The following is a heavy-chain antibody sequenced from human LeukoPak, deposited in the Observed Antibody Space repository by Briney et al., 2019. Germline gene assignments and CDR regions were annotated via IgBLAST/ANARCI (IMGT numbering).Heavy chain of an antibody. D-gene: IGHD3-9*01. Sequence: PGGSLRLSCAASGFTFDDYAMHWVRQAPGKGLEWVSGISWNSGSIGYADSVKGRFIISRDNAKNSLYLQMNSLRAEDTALYYCAKGAYYDILTGYSDPNFDYWGQGTLVTVSS. CDR2: ISWNSGSI. CDR3: AKGAYYDILTGYSDPNFDY. V-gene: IGHV3-9*01. CDR1: GFTFDDYA. J-gene: IGHJ4*02.